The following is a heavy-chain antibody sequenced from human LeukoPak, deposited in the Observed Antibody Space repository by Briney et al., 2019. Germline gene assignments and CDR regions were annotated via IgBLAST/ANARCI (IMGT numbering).Heavy chain of an antibody. CDR2: ISSSSSYI. Sequence: PGGSLRLSCAASGFTFSSYSKNWVRQAPGKGLEWVSSISSSSSYIYYADSVKGRFTISRDNAKNSLYLQMNSLRAEDTAVYYCAVGMTTHDAFDIWGQGTMVTVSS. J-gene: IGHJ3*02. D-gene: IGHD4-11*01. CDR1: GFTFSSYS. V-gene: IGHV3-21*01. CDR3: AVGMTTHDAFDI.